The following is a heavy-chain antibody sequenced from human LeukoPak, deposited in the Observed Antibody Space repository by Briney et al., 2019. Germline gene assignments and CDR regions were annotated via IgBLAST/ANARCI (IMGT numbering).Heavy chain of an antibody. D-gene: IGHD4-17*01. CDR1: GFTFSTYS. J-gene: IGHJ6*02. CDR3: ARDSRDYGGNSTYYYYYGMDV. Sequence: PGGSLRLSCAASGFTFSTYSMNWVRQAPGKGLEWVSYISSSGSTIYYADSVKGRFTISRDNAKNSLYLQMNSLRAEDTAVYYCARDSRDYGGNSTYYYYYGMDVWGQGTTVTVSS. V-gene: IGHV3-48*04. CDR2: ISSSGSTI.